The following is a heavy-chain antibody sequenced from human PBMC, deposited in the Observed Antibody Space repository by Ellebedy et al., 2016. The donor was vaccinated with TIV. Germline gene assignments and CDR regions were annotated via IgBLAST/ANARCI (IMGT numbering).Heavy chain of an antibody. J-gene: IGHJ6*02. V-gene: IGHV3-23*01. CDR2: ISGSGGTT. Sequence: GESLKISCVASGFTFSSYAMTWVRQAPGKGLEWVSVISGSGGTTYYADSVKGRFTTSRDNSKNTLHLQMNSLRAEDTAVYYCAKGLLECSSTSCYARLDYYGMDVWGQGTTVTVSS. D-gene: IGHD2-2*01. CDR3: AKGLLECSSTSCYARLDYYGMDV. CDR1: GFTFSSYA.